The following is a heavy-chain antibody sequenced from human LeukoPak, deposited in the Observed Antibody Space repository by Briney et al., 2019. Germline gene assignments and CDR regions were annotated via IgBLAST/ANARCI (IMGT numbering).Heavy chain of an antibody. CDR1: GYRFTSYY. Sequence: ASLKVSCTASGYRFTSYYMHWVRQAPGQGLEWMGIINPSGGSPSYAQKFQGRVTMTSDTSTSTVYMELSSLRSEDTAVYYCARAGDYFDYWGQGTLVTVSS. CDR2: INPSGGSP. V-gene: IGHV1-46*01. J-gene: IGHJ4*02. CDR3: ARAGDYFDY.